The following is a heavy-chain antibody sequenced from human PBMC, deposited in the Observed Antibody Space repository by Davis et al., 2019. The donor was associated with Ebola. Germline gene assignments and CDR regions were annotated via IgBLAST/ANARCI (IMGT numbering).Heavy chain of an antibody. Sequence: SVQVSCKVSGENLIELSIHWVRQAPGKGLEWMGGFNTEDGKIIFAQKFQGRFIMTEDASTDTAYMELNSLRSDDTAVYYCVRDEDTYGLGVFDIWGQGTKVIVSS. CDR3: VRDEDTYGLGVFDI. J-gene: IGHJ3*02. CDR1: GENLIELS. D-gene: IGHD2/OR15-2a*01. CDR2: FNTEDGKI. V-gene: IGHV1-24*01.